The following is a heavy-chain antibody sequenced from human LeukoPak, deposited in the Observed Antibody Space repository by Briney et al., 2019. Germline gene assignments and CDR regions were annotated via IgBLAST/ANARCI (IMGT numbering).Heavy chain of an antibody. D-gene: IGHD3-10*02. J-gene: IGHJ4*02. CDR2: TNSGGTTT. CDR1: GFPFSDFS. Sequence: GGSLRLSCATSGFPFSDFSMAWVRQAPGKGLEWISTTNSGGTTTYYAESVKGRFTISRDNFKNALYLQMSSLRVEDTAIYYCAKQSYARSLGEGGPGTLVTVSS. CDR3: AKQSYARSLGE. V-gene: IGHV3-23*01.